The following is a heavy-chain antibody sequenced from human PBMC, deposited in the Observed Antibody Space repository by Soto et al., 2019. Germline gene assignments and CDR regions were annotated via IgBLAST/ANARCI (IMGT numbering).Heavy chain of an antibody. J-gene: IGHJ5*02. CDR1: FTCISYS. Sequence: FTCISYSMNWVRQAPGKGLEWVSYISSTSSTIYYVDSVKGRFTISRDNAKNSLYLQMNSLRAEDTAVYYCARALVTANHWGQGT. V-gene: IGHV3-48*01. D-gene: IGHD2-21*02. CDR2: ISSTSSTI. CDR3: ARALVTANH.